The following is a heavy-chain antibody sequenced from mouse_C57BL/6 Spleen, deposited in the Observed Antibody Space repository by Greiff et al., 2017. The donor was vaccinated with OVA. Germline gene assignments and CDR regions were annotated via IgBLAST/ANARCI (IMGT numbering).Heavy chain of an antibody. Sequence: QVQLQQSGAELVKPGASVKISCKASGYTFTDYYINWVKQRPGQGLEWIGKIGPGSGSTYYNEKFKGKATLTADKSSSTAYMQLSSLTSEDSAVYFCARWITTVVATDWYFDVWGTGTTVTVSS. CDR2: IGPGSGST. J-gene: IGHJ1*03. CDR3: ARWITTVVATDWYFDV. V-gene: IGHV1-77*01. CDR1: GYTFTDYY. D-gene: IGHD1-1*01.